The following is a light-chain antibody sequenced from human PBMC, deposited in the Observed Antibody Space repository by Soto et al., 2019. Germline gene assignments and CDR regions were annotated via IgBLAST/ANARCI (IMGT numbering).Light chain of an antibody. CDR1: SGSIASNY. J-gene: IGLJ2*01. CDR3: KSYDSSHHVV. V-gene: IGLV6-57*01. Sequence: NFMLTQPHSVSESPGKTVTISCTRSSGSIASNYVQWYQQRPGSSPTTVIYEDNQRPSGVPDRFSGSIDSSSNSASLTISGLKTEDEADYHCKSYDSSHHVVFGGGTKLTVL. CDR2: EDN.